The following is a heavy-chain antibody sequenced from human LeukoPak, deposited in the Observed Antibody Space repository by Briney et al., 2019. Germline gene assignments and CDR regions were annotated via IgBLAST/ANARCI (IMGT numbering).Heavy chain of an antibody. V-gene: IGHV6-1*01. Sequence: QTLSLTCAISGDSVSSDSAAWTWIRQSPSRGLEWLGRTYYRSKWYSDYALSVKGRITINPDTSKNQFSLQLNSVTPEDTAVYCCARTIAAGTIDYWGQGTLVTVSS. CDR1: GDSVSSDSAA. D-gene: IGHD6-6*01. CDR3: ARTIAAGTIDY. J-gene: IGHJ4*02. CDR2: TYYRSKWYS.